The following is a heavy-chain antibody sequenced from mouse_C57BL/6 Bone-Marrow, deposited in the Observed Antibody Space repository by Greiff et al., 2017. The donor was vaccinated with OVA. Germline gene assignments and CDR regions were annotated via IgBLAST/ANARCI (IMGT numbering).Heavy chain of an antibody. CDR3: ARGRTTIDWYFDV. D-gene: IGHD1-1*01. V-gene: IGHV1-18*01. CDR1: GYTFTDSN. J-gene: IGHJ1*03. Sequence: EVQLQQSGPELVKPGASVKIPCKASGYTFTDSNMDWVKQSHGKSLEWIGHINPNNGGTIYNQKFKGKATLTVDKSSSTAYMELRSLTSEDTAVYYCARGRTTIDWYFDVWGTGTTVTVSS. CDR2: INPNNGGT.